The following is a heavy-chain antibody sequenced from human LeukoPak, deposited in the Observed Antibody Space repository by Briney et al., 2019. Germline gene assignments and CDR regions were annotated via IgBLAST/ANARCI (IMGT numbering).Heavy chain of an antibody. J-gene: IGHJ4*02. Sequence: PGGSLRLSCAASGFTFINYWMVWVRQAPGKGLLWVSRINSDGSSTTYADSVKGRFTISRDNAKNTVYLQMNSLRAEDTAIYYCARAEALKFRDFDYWGQGTLVTVSS. CDR3: ARAEALKFRDFDY. V-gene: IGHV3-74*01. CDR2: INSDGSST. CDR1: GFTFINYW.